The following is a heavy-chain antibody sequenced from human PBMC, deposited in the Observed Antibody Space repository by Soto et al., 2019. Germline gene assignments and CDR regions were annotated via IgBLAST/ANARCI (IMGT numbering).Heavy chain of an antibody. CDR1: GGSISSYS. CDR3: ARAPWSGYSGYDLDAFDI. CDR2: IYYSGST. J-gene: IGHJ3*02. D-gene: IGHD5-12*01. V-gene: IGHV4-59*01. Sequence: QVQLQESGPGLVKPSETLSLTCTVSGGSISSYSWSWIRQPPGKGLEWIGYIYYSGSTNYNPSLKSRVTITVDTLKIQFSLTLSSVTAADTAVYYCARAPWSGYSGYDLDAFDIWGQGTMVTVSS.